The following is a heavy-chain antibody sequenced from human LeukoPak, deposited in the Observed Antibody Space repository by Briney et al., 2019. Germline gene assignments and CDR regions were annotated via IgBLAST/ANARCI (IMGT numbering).Heavy chain of an antibody. Sequence: GGSLRLSCAASGFTFSNYWIHWVRQAPGKGLVWVSCINSDGRNTIYADSVKGRFTISRANAENTLHLQMNSLRAEDTAVYYCARDLYRSGSHSFDYWGQGTLVTVSS. CDR1: GFTFSNYW. CDR3: ARDLYRSGSHSFDY. V-gene: IGHV3-74*01. J-gene: IGHJ4*02. D-gene: IGHD2-15*01. CDR2: INSDGRNT.